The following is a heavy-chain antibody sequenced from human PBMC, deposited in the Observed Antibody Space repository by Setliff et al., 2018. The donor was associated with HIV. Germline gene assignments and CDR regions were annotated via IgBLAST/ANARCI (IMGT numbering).Heavy chain of an antibody. CDR2: AIHSGIT. CDR3: VRGEYYDVSAIYHDDR. J-gene: IGHJ4*02. Sequence: KPSETLSLTCAVYGGSFNGYSWTWIRQPPGKGLEWIGEAIHSGITYNPSLRSRVTISLDTSKNQFSLNLTSVTAADTAVYYCVRGEYYDVSAIYHDDRWGQGTLVTVSS. V-gene: IGHV4-34*01. CDR1: GGSFNGYS. D-gene: IGHD3-16*01.